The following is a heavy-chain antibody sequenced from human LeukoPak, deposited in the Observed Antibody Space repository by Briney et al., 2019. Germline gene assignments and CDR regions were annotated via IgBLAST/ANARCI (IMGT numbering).Heavy chain of an antibody. CDR3: ARATWNDAAFDY. Sequence: GGSLRLSCAASGFTVSSNYMSWVRQAPGKGLEWVSVIYSGSSTYYADSVKGRFTISRDNSKNTLYLQMNSLRAEDTAVYYCARATWNDAAFDYWGQGTLVTVSS. J-gene: IGHJ4*02. CDR2: IYSGSST. D-gene: IGHD1-1*01. V-gene: IGHV3-66*02. CDR1: GFTVSSNY.